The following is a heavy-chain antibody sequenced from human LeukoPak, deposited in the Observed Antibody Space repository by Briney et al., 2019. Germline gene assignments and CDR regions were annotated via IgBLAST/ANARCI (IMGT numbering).Heavy chain of an antibody. CDR2: ISGSGGST. D-gene: IGHD2-15*01. CDR1: GFSFSSYA. Sequence: PGGSLRLSCAASGFSFSSYAMSWVRQAPGKGLEWVSAISGSGGSTYYADSVKGRFTISRDNSKNTLYLQMNSLRAEDTAVYYCAKVVVAASYCFDYWGQGTLVTVSS. CDR3: AKVVVAASYCFDY. V-gene: IGHV3-23*01. J-gene: IGHJ4*02.